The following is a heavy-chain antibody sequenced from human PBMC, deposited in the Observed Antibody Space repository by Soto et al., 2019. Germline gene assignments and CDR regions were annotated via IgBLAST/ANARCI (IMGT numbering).Heavy chain of an antibody. CDR2: ILPHDSDA. CDR1: GFSFPNYW. Sequence: GESLKISCKGSGFSFPNYWIGWVRQVPGKGLEWMEIILPHDSDARYSPSFQGQVTISADKSITTAYLHWSSLKASDSATYYCARFTDYSYFYGMDVWGQGTTVTVSS. V-gene: IGHV5-51*01. CDR3: ARFTDYSYFYGMDV. J-gene: IGHJ6*02.